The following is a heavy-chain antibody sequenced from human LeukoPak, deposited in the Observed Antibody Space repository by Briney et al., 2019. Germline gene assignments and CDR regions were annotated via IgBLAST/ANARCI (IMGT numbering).Heavy chain of an antibody. V-gene: IGHV1-69-2*01. J-gene: IGHJ4*02. D-gene: IGHD2-2*02. CDR2: VDPEDGET. Sequence: ATVKISCKVSGYTFTDYYMHWVQQAPGKGLEWMGLVDPEDGETIYAEKFQGRVTITADTSTDTAYMELSSLRSEDTAVYYCATSEYLGFCRSSYFDYWGQGTLVTVSS. CDR1: GYTFTDYY. CDR3: ATSEYLGFCRSSYFDY.